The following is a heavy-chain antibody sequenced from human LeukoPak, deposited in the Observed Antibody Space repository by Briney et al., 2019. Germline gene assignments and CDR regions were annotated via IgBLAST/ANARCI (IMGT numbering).Heavy chain of an antibody. CDR1: GGSISSSSYY. Sequence: PSETLSLTCTVSGGSISSSSYYWGWIRQPPGKGLEWIGSIYYSGSTYYNPSLKSRVTISVDTSKNQFSLKLSSVTAADTAVYYCARRIVVVAATRSDYWGQGTLVTVSS. J-gene: IGHJ4*02. V-gene: IGHV4-39*01. CDR3: ARRIVVVAATRSDY. CDR2: IYYSGST. D-gene: IGHD2-15*01.